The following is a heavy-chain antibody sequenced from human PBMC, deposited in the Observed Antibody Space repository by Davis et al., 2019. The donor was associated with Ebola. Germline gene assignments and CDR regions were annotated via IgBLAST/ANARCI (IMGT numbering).Heavy chain of an antibody. V-gene: IGHV3-7*03. CDR2: IKQDGSEK. CDR1: GFTFSSHW. CDR3: AKDQYYYGMDV. J-gene: IGHJ6*02. Sequence: GESLKISCAASGFTFSSHWMNWVRQAPGKGLEWVTNIKQDGSEKYYVDSVKGRFTISRDNAKNSLYLQMNSLRAEDTALYYCAKDQYYYGMDVWGQGTTVTVSS.